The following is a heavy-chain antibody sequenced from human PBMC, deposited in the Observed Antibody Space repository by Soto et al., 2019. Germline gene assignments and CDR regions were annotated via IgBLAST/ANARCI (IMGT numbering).Heavy chain of an antibody. CDR1: GGSISNYF. D-gene: IGHD5-18*01. J-gene: IGHJ4*02. V-gene: IGHV4-4*07. CDR2: MSTSGSA. CDR3: ARGGIQLWFDF. Sequence: SETLSLTCSVSGGSISNYFWSWIRQPAGKGLEWIGRMSTSGSANYSPSLKSRVTMSVDTSKNQLSLNLSSVTAADTAVYYCARGGIQLWFDFWGQVXLVTVSS.